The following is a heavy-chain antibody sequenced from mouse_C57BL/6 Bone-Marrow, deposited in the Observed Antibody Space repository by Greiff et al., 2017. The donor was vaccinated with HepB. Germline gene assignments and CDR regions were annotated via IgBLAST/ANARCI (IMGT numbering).Heavy chain of an antibody. V-gene: IGHV5-4*01. J-gene: IGHJ3*01. CDR3: ARDRGIRRFAY. CDR1: GFTFSSYA. CDR2: ISDGGSYT. Sequence: EVQRVESGGGLVKPGGSLKLSCAASGFTFSSYAMSWVRQTPEKRLEWVATISDGGSYTYYPDNVKGRFTISRDNAKNNLYLQMSHLKSEDTAMYYCARDRGIRRFAYWGQGTLVTVSA. D-gene: IGHD2-4*01.